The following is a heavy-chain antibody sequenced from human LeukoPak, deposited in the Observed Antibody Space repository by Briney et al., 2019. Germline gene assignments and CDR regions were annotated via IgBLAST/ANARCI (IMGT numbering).Heavy chain of an antibody. CDR3: ARTGDILTGYNSPKDAFDI. CDR1: GYTFTSYG. D-gene: IGHD3-9*01. CDR2: ISAYNGNT. V-gene: IGHV1-18*01. Sequence: ASVSVSCKAAGYTFTSYGISWVRQAPGQGLEWMGWISAYNGNTNYAQKLQGRVTMTTDTSTSTAYMELRSLRSDDTAVYYCARTGDILTGYNSPKDAFDIWGQGTMVTVSS. J-gene: IGHJ3*02.